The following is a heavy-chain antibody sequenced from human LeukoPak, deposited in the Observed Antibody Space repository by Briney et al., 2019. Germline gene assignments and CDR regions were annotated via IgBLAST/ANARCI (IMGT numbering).Heavy chain of an antibody. Sequence: GGSLRLSCAASGFTFSSYGMHWVRQAPGKGLEWVAVYSYDGSNKYYADSVKGRFTISRDNSENTLYLQMNSLRAEDTAVYYCAKFEAEMATNEGAGDYWGQGTLVTVSS. J-gene: IGHJ4*02. CDR1: GFTFSSYG. CDR3: AKFEAEMATNEGAGDY. V-gene: IGHV3-30*18. D-gene: IGHD5-24*01. CDR2: YSYDGSNK.